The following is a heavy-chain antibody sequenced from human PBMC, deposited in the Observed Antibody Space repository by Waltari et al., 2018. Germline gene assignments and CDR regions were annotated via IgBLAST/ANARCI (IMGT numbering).Heavy chain of an antibody. Sequence: QVQLIQSGAEVKQPGASVKVSCKTSGYTFTGYYMYWVRQSPGQGLEWMGWINPYSGGTAYAQKFQGRVTLTRDTSISTAYMELNRLISDDSAMYYCATAPDAFQIINWGQGTLVTVSS. D-gene: IGHD2-2*01. CDR1: GYTFTGYY. V-gene: IGHV1-2*02. J-gene: IGHJ4*02. CDR2: INPYSGGT. CDR3: ATAPDAFQIIN.